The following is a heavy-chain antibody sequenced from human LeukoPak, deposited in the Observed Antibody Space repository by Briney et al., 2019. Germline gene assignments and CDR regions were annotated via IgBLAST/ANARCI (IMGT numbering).Heavy chain of an antibody. D-gene: IGHD2-15*01. J-gene: IGHJ4*02. CDR2: IGGRDGST. Sequence: GSLRLSCAASGFTFSSYGMSWVRQAPGKGLEWVSAIGGRDGSTYYADSVKGRFTISRDISKNTLYLQMNSLRAEDTAVYYCAREGSSGFDYWGQGTLVTVSS. V-gene: IGHV3-23*01. CDR1: GFTFSSYG. CDR3: AREGSSGFDY.